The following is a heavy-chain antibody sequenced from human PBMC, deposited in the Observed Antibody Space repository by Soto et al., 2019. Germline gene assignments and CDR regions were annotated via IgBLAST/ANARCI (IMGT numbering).Heavy chain of an antibody. V-gene: IGHV1-8*01. J-gene: IGHJ4*02. Sequence: GHGLEWMGWINPNSGNISYAQRFQGRVTMNRDTAIRRAYMEVSSLRSDDTAVYYCARGRTRGTYSLFAYWRKGTLDPAPQ. CDR3: ARGRTRGTYSLFAY. D-gene: IGHD2-21*01. CDR2: INPNSGNI.